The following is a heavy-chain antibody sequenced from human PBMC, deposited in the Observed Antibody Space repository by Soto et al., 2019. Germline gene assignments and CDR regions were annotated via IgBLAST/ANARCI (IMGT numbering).Heavy chain of an antibody. CDR2: IYYSGST. D-gene: IGHD4-17*01. CDR1: GGSISSGGYY. J-gene: IGHJ4*02. Sequence: LSLTCTVSGGSISSGGYYWSWVRQHPGKGLECIGYIYYSGSTNYNPSLKSRVTISVDTSKSQFSLKLSSVTAEDTAVYYCAAGTTVAPDYWGQGTLVTSPQ. CDR3: AAGTTVAPDY. V-gene: IGHV4-31*03.